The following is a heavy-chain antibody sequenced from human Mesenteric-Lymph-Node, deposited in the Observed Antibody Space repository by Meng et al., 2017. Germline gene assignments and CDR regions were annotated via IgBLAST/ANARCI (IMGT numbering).Heavy chain of an antibody. V-gene: IGHV4-31*03. CDR2: IYYSGST. Sequence: HVQMEESRPGLVNPSQPLSPTYTVTGGSINSGGYYWTWIRQHPGKGLEWFGHIYYSGSTFYNPSLKRRVIISIDTSKNQFSLNLRSVTAADTAVYYCARVSSGWDYFDYWGQGTLVTVSS. CDR3: ARVSSGWDYFDY. CDR1: GGSINSGGYY. J-gene: IGHJ4*02. D-gene: IGHD6-19*01.